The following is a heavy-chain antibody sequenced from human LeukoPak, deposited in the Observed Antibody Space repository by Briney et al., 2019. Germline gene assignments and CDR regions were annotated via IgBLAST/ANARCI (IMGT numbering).Heavy chain of an antibody. CDR2: INANTGNP. CDR3: ARDLTGIAAAAEDY. Sequence: GASVKVSCKASGYTFTSNAMNWVRQAPGQGLEWMGWINANTGNPTYAQGFTGRFVFSLDTSVSTAYLQISSLKAEDTAVYYCARDLTGIAAAAEDYWGQGTLVTVSS. V-gene: IGHV7-4-1*02. J-gene: IGHJ4*02. D-gene: IGHD6-13*01. CDR1: GYTFTSNA.